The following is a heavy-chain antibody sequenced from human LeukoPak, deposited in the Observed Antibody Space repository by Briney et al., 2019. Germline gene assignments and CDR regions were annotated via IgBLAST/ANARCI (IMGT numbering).Heavy chain of an antibody. CDR3: VKGLYSGYDSPFDY. J-gene: IGHJ4*02. V-gene: IGHV3-64D*06. CDR2: ISSNGGST. D-gene: IGHD5-12*01. CDR1: GFTFSSYA. Sequence: PGGSLRLSCSASGFTFSSYAMHWVRQAPGKGLEYVSAISSNGGSTYYADSVKGRFTISRDNSKNTLYLQMSSLRAEDTAVYYCVKGLYSGYDSPFDYWGQGTLVPVSS.